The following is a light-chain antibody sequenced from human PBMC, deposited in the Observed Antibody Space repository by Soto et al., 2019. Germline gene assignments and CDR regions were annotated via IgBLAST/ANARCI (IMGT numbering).Light chain of an antibody. Sequence: NFMLTQPHSVSESPGKTVIISCTRSSGSIASNYVQWYQQRPGSSPTTVIYEDNQRPSGVPDRFSGSIDSSSNSASHTISGLETEDEADYLCQSYDATNQVFGGGTKLTVL. CDR1: SGSIASNY. J-gene: IGLJ3*02. CDR3: QSYDATNQV. V-gene: IGLV6-57*01. CDR2: EDN.